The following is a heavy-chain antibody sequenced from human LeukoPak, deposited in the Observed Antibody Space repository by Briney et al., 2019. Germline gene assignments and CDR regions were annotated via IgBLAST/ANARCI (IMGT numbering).Heavy chain of an antibody. CDR2: IGHDGSNQ. CDR1: GFIFTSHG. CDR3: AREYSGSYYVAAFDV. D-gene: IGHD1-26*01. J-gene: IGHJ3*01. Sequence: GGSLRLSCVSSGFIFTSHGMQWVRQAPGKGLEWVAVIGHDGSNQNYADSVKGRFTVSRDNSKNTVYLHMNSLRAEDTAVYYCAREYSGSYYVAAFDVWGQGTLVTVSS. V-gene: IGHV3-33*01.